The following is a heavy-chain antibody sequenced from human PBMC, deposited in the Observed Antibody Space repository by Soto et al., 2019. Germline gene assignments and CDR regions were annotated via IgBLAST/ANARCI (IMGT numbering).Heavy chain of an antibody. D-gene: IGHD1-1*01. J-gene: IGHJ6*02. Sequence: GGSLRLSCAASGFTFSSYAMHWVRQAPGKGLEWVAVISYDGSNKYYADSVKGRFTISRDNSKNTLYLQMNSLRAEDTAVYYCARDLSAGLQLERLPVYYYGMDVWGQGTTVTVSS. CDR3: ARDLSAGLQLERLPVYYYGMDV. V-gene: IGHV3-30-3*01. CDR1: GFTFSSYA. CDR2: ISYDGSNK.